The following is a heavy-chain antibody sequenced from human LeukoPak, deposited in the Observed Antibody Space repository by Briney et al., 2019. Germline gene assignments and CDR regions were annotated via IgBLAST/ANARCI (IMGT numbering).Heavy chain of an antibody. Sequence: GRSLRLSCAASGFTFDDYAMHWVRQAPGKGLEWVSGISWNSGSIGYADSVKGRFTISRDNAKNSLYLQMNSLRAEDTALYYCAKGNHDYGDYASHFDLWGRGTLVTVSS. CDR2: ISWNSGSI. D-gene: IGHD4-17*01. V-gene: IGHV3-9*01. CDR1: GFTFDDYA. CDR3: AKGNHDYGDYASHFDL. J-gene: IGHJ2*01.